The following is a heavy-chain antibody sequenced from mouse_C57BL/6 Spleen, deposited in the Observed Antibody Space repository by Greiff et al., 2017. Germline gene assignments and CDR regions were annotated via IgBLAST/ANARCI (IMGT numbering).Heavy chain of an antibody. CDR2: IDPSDSYT. J-gene: IGHJ4*01. D-gene: IGHD2-1*01. Sequence: QVQLQQPGAELVMPGASVKLSCKASGYTFTSYWMHWVKQRPGQGLEWIGEIDPSDSYTNYNQKFKGKSTLTVDKSSSTAYMQLSSLTSEDSAVYYCARRVYYGNYEDAMGYRGQGTSVTVAS. CDR3: ARRVYYGNYEDAMGY. CDR1: GYTFTSYW. V-gene: IGHV1-69*01.